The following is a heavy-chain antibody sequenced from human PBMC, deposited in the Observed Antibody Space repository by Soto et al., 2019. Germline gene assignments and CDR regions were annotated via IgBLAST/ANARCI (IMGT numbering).Heavy chain of an antibody. V-gene: IGHV4-59*01. Sequence: SETLSLTCTVSGGSISSYYWSWIRQPPGKGLEWIGYIYYSGSTNYNPSLKSRVTISVDTSKNQFSLKLSPVTAADTAVYYCARDRASSSWYNWFDPWGQGTLVTVSS. CDR2: IYYSGST. D-gene: IGHD6-13*01. J-gene: IGHJ5*02. CDR3: ARDRASSSWYNWFDP. CDR1: GGSISSYY.